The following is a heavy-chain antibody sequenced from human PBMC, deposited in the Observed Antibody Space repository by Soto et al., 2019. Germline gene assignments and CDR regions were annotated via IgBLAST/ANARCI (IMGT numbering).Heavy chain of an antibody. CDR2: INHSGST. J-gene: IGHJ5*02. Sequence: XGTLSLTCAVYGGSFSGYYWSWIRQPPGKGLEWIGEINHSGSTNYNPSLKSRVTISVDTSKNQFSLKLSSVTAADTAVYYCARDLYYCSSTSCPSWFDPWGQGTLVTVSS. D-gene: IGHD2-2*01. CDR3: ARDLYYCSSTSCPSWFDP. V-gene: IGHV4-34*01. CDR1: GGSFSGYY.